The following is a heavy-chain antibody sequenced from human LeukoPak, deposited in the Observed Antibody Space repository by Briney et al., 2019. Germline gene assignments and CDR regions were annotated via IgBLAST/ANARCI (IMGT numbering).Heavy chain of an antibody. CDR2: IYTSGST. CDR1: GGSISSYY. CDR3: ARDNYYGSSGPTGFDI. V-gene: IGHV4-4*07. J-gene: IGHJ3*02. D-gene: IGHD3-22*01. Sequence: SETLSLTCTVSGGSISSYYWSWIRQPAGKGLEWIWRIYTSGSTNYNPSLKSRVTMSVDTSKNQFSLKLSSVTAADTAVYYCARDNYYGSSGPTGFDIWGQGTMVTVSS.